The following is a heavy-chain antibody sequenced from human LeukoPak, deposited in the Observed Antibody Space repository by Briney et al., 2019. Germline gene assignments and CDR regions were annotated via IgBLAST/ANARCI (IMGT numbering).Heavy chain of an antibody. V-gene: IGHV1-18*01. J-gene: IGHJ4*02. Sequence: ASVKVSCKASGYAFTNYGISWVRQAPGQGLEWMGWISAYNGNTNYAQKLQGRVTMTTDTSTSTAYMELRSLRSDDTAVYYCARDRDYGDYNTQDLFVYWGQGTLVTVSS. CDR3: ARDRDYGDYNTQDLFVY. CDR2: ISAYNGNT. D-gene: IGHD4-17*01. CDR1: GYAFTNYG.